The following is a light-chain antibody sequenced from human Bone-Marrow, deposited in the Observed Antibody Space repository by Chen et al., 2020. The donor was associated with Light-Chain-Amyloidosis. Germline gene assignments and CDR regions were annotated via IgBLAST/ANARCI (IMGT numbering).Light chain of an antibody. CDR3: QSADSSGTYEEI. CDR1: YLPTKY. Sequence: SYELTQPPSVSVYPGQTASIPCSRDYLPTKYAYCYQQKPGQAPVLVIHRDTGRPSGISERFSGSSSGTTATLTISGVQAEDEADYHCQSADSSGTYEEIFGGGTKLTVL. CDR2: RDT. V-gene: IGLV3-25*03. J-gene: IGLJ2*01.